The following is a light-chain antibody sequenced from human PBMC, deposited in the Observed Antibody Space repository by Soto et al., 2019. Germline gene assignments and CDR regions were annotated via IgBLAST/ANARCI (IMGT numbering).Light chain of an antibody. Sequence: QSALTQRRSVSGSPGQSVTISCTGTSSDVGGYNYVSWYQRHPGKAPKLMIYDVDKRPSGVPGRFSGSKSGNTASLTISGLQAEDEADYYCCSYAGSYPFVFGTGTKVTVL. J-gene: IGLJ1*01. CDR3: CSYAGSYPFV. CDR1: SSDVGGYNY. CDR2: DVD. V-gene: IGLV2-11*01.